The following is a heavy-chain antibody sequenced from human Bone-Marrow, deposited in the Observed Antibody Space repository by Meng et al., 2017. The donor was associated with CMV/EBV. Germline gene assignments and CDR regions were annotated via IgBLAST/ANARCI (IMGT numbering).Heavy chain of an antibody. V-gene: IGHV1-2*02. CDR1: GYTFSYYD. CDR3: ARLARLSSRGYCSSTSCHYYYYGMDV. CDR2: INPNSGGT. J-gene: IGHJ6*02. D-gene: IGHD2-2*01. Sequence: ASVKVSCKASGYTFSYYDIIWVRQASGQGLEWMGWINPNSGGTNYAQKFQGRVTMTRDTSISTAYMELSRLRSDDTAVYYCARLARLSSRGYCSSTSCHYYYYGMDVWGQGTTVTVSS.